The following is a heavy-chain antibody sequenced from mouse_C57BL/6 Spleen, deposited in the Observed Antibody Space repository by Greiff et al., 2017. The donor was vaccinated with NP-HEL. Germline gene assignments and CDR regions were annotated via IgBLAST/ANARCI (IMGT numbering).Heavy chain of an antibody. CDR3: ARLPYRGDAMDY. CDR1: GYTFTSYW. J-gene: IGHJ4*01. V-gene: IGHV1-59*01. Sequence: QVQLQQPGAELVRPGTSVKLSCKASGYTFTSYWMHWVKQRPGQGLEWIGVIDPSDSYTNYNQKFKGKATLTVDTSSSTAYMQLSSLTSEDSAVYYCARLPYRGDAMDYWGQGTSVTVSS. D-gene: IGHD6-5*01. CDR2: IDPSDSYT.